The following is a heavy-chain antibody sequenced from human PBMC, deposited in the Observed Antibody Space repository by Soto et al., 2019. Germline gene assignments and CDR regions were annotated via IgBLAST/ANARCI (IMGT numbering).Heavy chain of an antibody. CDR3: IYIAVADPFYGMDV. CDR2: IIPIFGTA. J-gene: IGHJ6*04. V-gene: IGHV1-69*06. CDR1: GGTFSSYA. D-gene: IGHD6-19*01. Sequence: QVQLVQSGAEAKKPGSSVKVSCKASGGTFSSYAISWVRQAPGQWLEWMGGIIPIFGTANYAQKSQGRVTIAADTSTSRGYMELSSLRTDDTAVYYGIYIAVADPFYGMDVWGEGTTVAVSS.